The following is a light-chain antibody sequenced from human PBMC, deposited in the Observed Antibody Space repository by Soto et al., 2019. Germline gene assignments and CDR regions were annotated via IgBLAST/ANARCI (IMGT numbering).Light chain of an antibody. CDR2: AAS. CDR1: QSIGKF. J-gene: IGKJ5*01. CDR3: QQSSCPPIT. V-gene: IGKV1-39*01. Sequence: EIQVTQTPYYLSASVGKRLTITCLASQSIGKFLNWYQQKPGTAPNLLISAASSLQSGVPSRFSGTGSGTEFTLTISILQPEDFVTYYSQQSSCPPITFGQGTRLEI.